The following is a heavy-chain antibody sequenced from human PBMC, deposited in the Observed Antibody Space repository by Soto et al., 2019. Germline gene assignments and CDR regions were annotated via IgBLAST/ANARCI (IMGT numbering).Heavy chain of an antibody. J-gene: IGHJ4*02. D-gene: IGHD3-3*01. Sequence: SETLSLTCAVSGGSISSSNWWSWVRQPPGKGLEWIGEIYHSGSTYYNPSLKSRVTISVDTSKNQFSLKLSSVTAADTAVYYCARSSGVPYYDFWSGPSGFDYWGQGTQVTVSS. V-gene: IGHV4-4*02. CDR1: GGSISSSNW. CDR2: IYHSGST. CDR3: ARSSGVPYYDFWSGPSGFDY.